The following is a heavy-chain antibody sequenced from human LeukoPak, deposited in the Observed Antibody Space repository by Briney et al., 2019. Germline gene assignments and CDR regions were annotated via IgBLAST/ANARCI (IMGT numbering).Heavy chain of an antibody. V-gene: IGHV4-39*01. Sequence: PSETLSLTCTVSGGSISSSSYYWGWIRQPPGKGLEWIGSIYYSGSTYYNPSLKSRVTISVDTSKNQFSLKLSSVTAADTAVYYCAKLPAAIGSYYYYYYMDVWGKGTTVTVSS. CDR3: AKLPAAIGSYYYYYYMDV. J-gene: IGHJ6*03. CDR2: IYYSGST. D-gene: IGHD2-2*01. CDR1: GGSISSSSYY.